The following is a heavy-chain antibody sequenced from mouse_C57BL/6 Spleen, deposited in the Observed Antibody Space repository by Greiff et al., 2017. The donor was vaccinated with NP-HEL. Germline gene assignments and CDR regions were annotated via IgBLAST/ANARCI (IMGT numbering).Heavy chain of an antibody. D-gene: IGHD2-1*01. V-gene: IGHV1-84*01. CDR2: IYPGSGNT. CDR3: ARSEGYGNRYAMDY. CDR1: GYTFTDYY. Sequence: QVQLQQSGPELVKPGASVKISCKASGYTFTDYYINWVKQRPGQGLEWIGWIYPGSGNTKYNEKFKGKATLTVDTSSSTAYMKLSSLTYEDSSVYFCARSEGYGNRYAMDYWGQGTSVTVSS. J-gene: IGHJ4*01.